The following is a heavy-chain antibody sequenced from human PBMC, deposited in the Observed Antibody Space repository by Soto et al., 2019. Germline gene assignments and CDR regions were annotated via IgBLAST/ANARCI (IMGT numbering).Heavy chain of an antibody. V-gene: IGHV3-30*18. CDR3: AKEGPITNWYFDY. CDR2: ISYDGNVA. CDR1: GFTFSSYG. D-gene: IGHD1-1*01. Sequence: QVQLVESGGGVVQPGRSLRLSCAASGFTFSSYGMHWVRQAPGKGLEWVTVISYDGNVAYYADSVKGRFTISRDNSKNTLYLQLNSLRTEDTSMYYCAKEGPITNWYFDYWGQGTLVPVSP. J-gene: IGHJ4*02.